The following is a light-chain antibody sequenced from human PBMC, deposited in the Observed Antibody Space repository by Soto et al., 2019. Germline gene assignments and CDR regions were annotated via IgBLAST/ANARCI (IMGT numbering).Light chain of an antibody. Sequence: EIVMTQSPATLSVSPGERATLSCSASQSVSSNLAWYQQKPGQPPRLLIYGASTRATGIPARFSGSGSGTEFTLTISSLQSQDFVVYCCQQYNNWPPLTFGGGTKVEIK. J-gene: IGKJ4*01. V-gene: IGKV3-15*01. CDR2: GAS. CDR1: QSVSSN. CDR3: QQYNNWPPLT.